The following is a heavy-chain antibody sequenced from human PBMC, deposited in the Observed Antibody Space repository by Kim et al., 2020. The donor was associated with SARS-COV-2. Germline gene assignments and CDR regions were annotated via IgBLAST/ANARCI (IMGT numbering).Heavy chain of an antibody. CDR3: AHHIWFGELLYFDY. J-gene: IGHJ4*02. CDR1: GFSLSTSGVG. D-gene: IGHD3-10*01. CDR2: IYWDDDK. V-gene: IGHV2-5*02. Sequence: SGPTLVKPTQTLTLTCTFSGFSLSTSGVGVGWIRQPPGKALEWLALIYWDDDKRYSPSLKSRLTITKDTSKNQVVLTMTNMDPVDTATYYCAHHIWFGELLYFDYWGQGTLVTVSS.